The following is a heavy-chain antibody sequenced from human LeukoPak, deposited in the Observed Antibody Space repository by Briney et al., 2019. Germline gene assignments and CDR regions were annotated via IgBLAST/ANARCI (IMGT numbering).Heavy chain of an antibody. Sequence: SVKVSCKASGVTFSSYAISWVRQAPGQGLEWMGRIIPIFGTANYAQKFQGRVTITTDESTSTAYMELSSLRTEDTAVYYCASRRYYDFWSGYYPRYYYYMDVWGKGTTVTVSS. CDR2: IIPIFGTA. V-gene: IGHV1-69*05. CDR3: ASRRYYDFWSGYYPRYYYYMDV. CDR1: GVTFSSYA. J-gene: IGHJ6*03. D-gene: IGHD3-3*01.